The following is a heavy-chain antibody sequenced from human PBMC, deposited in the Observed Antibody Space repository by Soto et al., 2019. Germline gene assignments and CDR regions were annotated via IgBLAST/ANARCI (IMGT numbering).Heavy chain of an antibody. CDR2: IIPIFGTA. V-gene: IGHV1-69*13. D-gene: IGHD2-15*01. Sequence: EASVKVSCKASGGTFSSYAISWVRQAPGQGLEWMGGIIPIFGTANYAQKFQGRVTITADESTSTAYMELSSLRSEDTAVYYCARDAVPHYNKGYCSGGSCYENWFDPWGQGTLVTVSS. CDR1: GGTFSSYA. J-gene: IGHJ5*02. CDR3: ARDAVPHYNKGYCSGGSCYENWFDP.